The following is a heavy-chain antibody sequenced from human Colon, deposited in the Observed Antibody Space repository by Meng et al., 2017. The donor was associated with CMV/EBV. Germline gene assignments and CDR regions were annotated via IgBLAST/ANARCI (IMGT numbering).Heavy chain of an antibody. CDR1: GGSISTNSYY. J-gene: IGHJ4*02. CDR3: ARKSVVITRENFFDY. D-gene: IGHD3-22*01. Sequence: SETLSLTCTVSGGSISTNSYYWGWIRQPPGKGLEWIGSVYYNGNTYLNPSLESRVTMSRDTSKNQFSLKLSSVTAADTAVYYCARKSVVITRENFFDYWGQGTLVTVSP. CDR2: VYYNGNT. V-gene: IGHV4-39*07.